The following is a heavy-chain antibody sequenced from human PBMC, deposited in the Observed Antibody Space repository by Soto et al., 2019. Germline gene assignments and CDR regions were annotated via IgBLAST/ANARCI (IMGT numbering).Heavy chain of an antibody. CDR1: GFTFSSYG. CDR3: ARDCAGCSSGWYQRGGFDY. CDR2: IWYDASNK. D-gene: IGHD6-19*01. J-gene: IGHJ4*02. Sequence: QVQLVESGGGVVQPGRSLRLSCAASGFTFSSYGMHWVRQAPGKGLEWVAVIWYDASNKYYADSVKGRFTISRDNSKNTLYLQMNSLRAEDTAVYYCARDCAGCSSGWYQRGGFDYWGQGTLVTVSS. V-gene: IGHV3-33*01.